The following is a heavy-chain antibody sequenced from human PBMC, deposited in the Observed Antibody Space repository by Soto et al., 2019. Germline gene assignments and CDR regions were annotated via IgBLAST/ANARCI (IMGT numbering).Heavy chain of an antibody. V-gene: IGHV1-58*02. J-gene: IGHJ6*02. D-gene: IGHD2-2*01. CDR2: IVVGSGNT. CDR1: GLTFTSSA. Sequence: SVKVSCKASGLTFTSSAMQWVRQARGQRLEWIGWIVVGSGNTNYAQKFQERVTITRDMSTSTAYMELSSLRSEDTAVYYCAAGQVVVVPAADYGMDVWGQGTTVTVSS. CDR3: AAGQVVVVPAADYGMDV.